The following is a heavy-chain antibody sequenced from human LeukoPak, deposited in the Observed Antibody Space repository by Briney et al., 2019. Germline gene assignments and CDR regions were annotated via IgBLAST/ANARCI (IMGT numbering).Heavy chain of an antibody. D-gene: IGHD2-21*01. CDR1: GYTFRSYG. V-gene: IGHV1-18*01. J-gene: IGHJ4*02. CDR2: ISPYNGNT. Sequence: ASVKVSCKTSGYTFRSYGITWVRQIPGQGLEWMGWISPYNGNTNYAQKFQGRVTMTRSTSISTAYMELSSLRFEDTAVYYCTRSVRNGHIDYWGQGTLVTVSS. CDR3: TRSVRNGHIDY.